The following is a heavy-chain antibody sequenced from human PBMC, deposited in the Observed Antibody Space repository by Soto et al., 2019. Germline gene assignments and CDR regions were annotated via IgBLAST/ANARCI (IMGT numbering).Heavy chain of an antibody. D-gene: IGHD3-22*01. Sequence: SVKVSCKASGFTFTSSAVQWVRQARGQRLEWIGWIAVGSGNTNYAQKFQERVTITRDMSTSTAYMELSSLRSEDTAVYYCAYDSSGYYYFDYWGQGTLVTVSS. CDR3: AYDSSGYYYFDY. CDR1: GFTFTSSA. J-gene: IGHJ4*02. V-gene: IGHV1-58*01. CDR2: IAVGSGNT.